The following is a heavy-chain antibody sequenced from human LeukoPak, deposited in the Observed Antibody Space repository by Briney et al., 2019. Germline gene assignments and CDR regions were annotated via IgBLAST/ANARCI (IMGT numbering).Heavy chain of an antibody. J-gene: IGHJ4*02. D-gene: IGHD5-12*01. CDR3: TKDHTRYSGYDSLDY. CDR1: VITFSTFG. V-gene: IGHV3-23*01. Sequence: GGSLRLSCAASVITFSTFGMHWVRQAPGKGLEWVSAISGRGGSAYYADSLKGRFTISRDNSRNTLYLQMNSLRAEDTAVYYCTKDHTRYSGYDSLDYWGQGTLVTVSS. CDR2: ISGRGGSA.